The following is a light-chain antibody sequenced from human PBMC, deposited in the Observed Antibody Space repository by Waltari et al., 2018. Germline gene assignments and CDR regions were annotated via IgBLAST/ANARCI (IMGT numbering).Light chain of an antibody. Sequence: DIHMTQSPSSLSASIGGSVTITCRASQSISFSLNWYQQGPGKAPKLLIYASSFSQIDVPCRFTGSGSGTDFTLTITGLQPEDFATYFCQQSYSLPFTFGPGTRVDVK. V-gene: IGKV1-39*01. J-gene: IGKJ3*01. CDR1: QSISFS. CDR2: ASS. CDR3: QQSYSLPFT.